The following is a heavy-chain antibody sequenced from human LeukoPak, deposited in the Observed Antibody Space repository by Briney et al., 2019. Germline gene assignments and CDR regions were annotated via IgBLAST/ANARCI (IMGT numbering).Heavy chain of an antibody. Sequence: PGGSLRLSCAASGFTFSSYAMSWVRQAPGKGLEWVSAISGSGGSTYYADFVKGRFTISRDNSKNTLYLQMNSLRAEDTAVYYCAKDQDYDSRGFDYWGQGTLVIVSS. V-gene: IGHV3-23*01. CDR3: AKDQDYDSRGFDY. J-gene: IGHJ4*02. CDR2: ISGSGGST. D-gene: IGHD3-22*01. CDR1: GFTFSSYA.